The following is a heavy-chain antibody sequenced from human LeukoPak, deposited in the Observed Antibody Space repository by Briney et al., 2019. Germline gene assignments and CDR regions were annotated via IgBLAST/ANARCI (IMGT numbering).Heavy chain of an antibody. D-gene: IGHD3/OR15-3a*01. CDR3: ARLDDNDAFDI. CDR2: INPNSGGT. CDR1: GYTFPGYN. J-gene: IGHJ3*02. V-gene: IGHV1-2*02. Sequence: ASVKVSCKASGYTFPGYNIHWVRRAPGQGLEWMGWINPNSGGTNYAQKFQGRVTMTRDTSISTAYMELSSLRSDDTAVYYCARLDDNDAFDIWGQGTMVTVPS.